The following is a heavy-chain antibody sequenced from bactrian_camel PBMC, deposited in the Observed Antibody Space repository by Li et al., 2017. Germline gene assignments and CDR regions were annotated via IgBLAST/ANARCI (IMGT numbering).Heavy chain of an antibody. D-gene: IGHD1*01. Sequence: VQLVESGGGSVQAGGALRLSCAASGYTYSTYCMGWFRQAPRKERERVAAIDRDGSTTYADIAKSRFTISRDNAKNILYLQLTNLKTEDTATYYCSRSWLGNGIRGQGTQVTVS. CDR3: SRSWLGNGI. J-gene: IGHJ4*01. CDR1: GYTYSTYC. CDR2: IDRDGST. V-gene: IGHV3S55*01.